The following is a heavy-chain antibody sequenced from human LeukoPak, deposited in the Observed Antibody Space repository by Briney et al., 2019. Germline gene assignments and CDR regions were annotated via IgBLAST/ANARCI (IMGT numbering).Heavy chain of an antibody. Sequence: SETPSLTCAVSGYSLSSGYYWGWIPQPPGKGLEWIGSIYHSGSTYYNPSLKSRVTISIDTSKNQFSLKLSSVTAADTAVYYCARGVGYSGYPYFDYWGQGTLVTVSS. V-gene: IGHV4-38-2*01. CDR1: GYSLSSGYY. D-gene: IGHD5-12*01. J-gene: IGHJ4*02. CDR3: ARGVGYSGYPYFDY. CDR2: IYHSGST.